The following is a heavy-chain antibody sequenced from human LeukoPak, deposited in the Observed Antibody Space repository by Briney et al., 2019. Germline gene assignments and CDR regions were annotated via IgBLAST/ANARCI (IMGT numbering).Heavy chain of an antibody. D-gene: IGHD3-22*01. V-gene: IGHV3-20*04. CDR1: GFKFDDYG. J-gene: IGHJ5*02. Sequence: GESLRLSCAASGFKFDDYGMSWVRQAPAKGKGLVCDINWNGAWTGYADSVKGRFTISRDDAKNNLYLQMNSLRAEDTALYYCAGYYYDSSRGLDLWGQGTLVTVSA. CDR2: INWNGAWT. CDR3: AGYYYDSSRGLDL.